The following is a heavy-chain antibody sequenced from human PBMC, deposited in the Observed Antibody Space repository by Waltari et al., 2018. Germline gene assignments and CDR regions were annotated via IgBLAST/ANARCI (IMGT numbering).Heavy chain of an antibody. V-gene: IGHV1-2*02. CDR3: ARDLVVGSGDY. Sequence: QVHLVQSGAEVKKPGASVKVSCKASGSTFTGYQIHWVRQAPGQGLGWMGWINPNSGGTNYAQNFQGRVTITRDTSIRTAYMELSRLRSDDTAMYYCARDLVVGSGDYWGQGTLVTVSS. J-gene: IGHJ4*02. CDR1: GSTFTGYQ. CDR2: INPNSGGT. D-gene: IGHD1-26*01.